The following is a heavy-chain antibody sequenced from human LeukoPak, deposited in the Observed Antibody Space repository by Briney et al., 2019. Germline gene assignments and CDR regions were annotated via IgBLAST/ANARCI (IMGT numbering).Heavy chain of an antibody. D-gene: IGHD1-26*01. CDR1: GGSLRSHY. CDR3: AREGRWGMKYYFDF. CDR2: IYHTGST. V-gene: IGHV4-59*11. Sequence: SETLSLTCNVSGGSLRSHYWSWVRQSPEKGLEWIGQIYHTGSTHYNPSLRSRFAISVDTSKNNFFLNVRSVTAADTAVYYCAREGRWGMKYYFDFWGPGTLVIVSS. J-gene: IGHJ4*02.